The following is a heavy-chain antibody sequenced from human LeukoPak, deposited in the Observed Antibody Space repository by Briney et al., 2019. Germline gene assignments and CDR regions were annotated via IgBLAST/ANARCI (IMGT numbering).Heavy chain of an antibody. Sequence: GASVKVSCKASGGTFSSYAISWVRQAPGQGLEWMGGIIPIFGTANYAQKFQGRVTITADKSTSTAYMELSSLRSEDTAVYYCAGGTRGFGEPTYYYYYYYMDVWGKGTTVTVSS. D-gene: IGHD3-10*01. J-gene: IGHJ6*03. CDR1: GGTFSSYA. CDR3: AGGTRGFGEPTYYYYYYYMDV. CDR2: IIPIFGTA. V-gene: IGHV1-69*06.